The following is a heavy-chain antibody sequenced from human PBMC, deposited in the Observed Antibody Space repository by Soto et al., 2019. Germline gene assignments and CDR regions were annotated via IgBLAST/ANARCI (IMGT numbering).Heavy chain of an antibody. D-gene: IGHD6-19*01. Sequence: GASVKVSCKASGYTFTGYYMHWVRQAPGQGLEWMGWINPNSGGTNYAQKFQGWVTMTRDTSISTAYMELSRLRSDDTAVYYCARGISSGWRFPLDYWGQGTLVTVSS. CDR1: GYTFTGYY. CDR3: ARGISSGWRFPLDY. V-gene: IGHV1-2*04. J-gene: IGHJ4*02. CDR2: INPNSGGT.